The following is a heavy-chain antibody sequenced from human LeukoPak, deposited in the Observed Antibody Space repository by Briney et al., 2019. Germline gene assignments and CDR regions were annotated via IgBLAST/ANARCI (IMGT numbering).Heavy chain of an antibody. CDR2: IYYSGST. J-gene: IGHJ4*02. CDR3: ARGQYGGNPLFDY. V-gene: IGHV4-59*01. D-gene: IGHD4-23*01. Sequence: SETLSLTCTVSGGSISSYYWSWIRQPPGKGLEWIGYIYYSGSTNYNPSLKSRVTISVDTSKNQFSLKLSSVNAADTAVYYCARGQYGGNPLFDYWGQGTLVTVSS. CDR1: GGSISSYY.